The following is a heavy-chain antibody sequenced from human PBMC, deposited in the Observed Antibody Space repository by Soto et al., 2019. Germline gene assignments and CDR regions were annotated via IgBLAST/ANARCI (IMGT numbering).Heavy chain of an antibody. CDR2: ISAYDGDT. CDR3: GSGSAGSPDS. D-gene: IGHD3-10*01. Sequence: QVQLVQSGTEVKKPGASVRVSCKASGYTFRTYGINWVRQAPGQGLEWVGWISAYDGDTNYAQKLQGRVTMTTDKSTSTAYMDLGGLRSDDTGVYYWGSGSAGSPDSWGQGTLVTVSS. CDR1: GYTFRTYG. V-gene: IGHV1-18*01. J-gene: IGHJ4*02.